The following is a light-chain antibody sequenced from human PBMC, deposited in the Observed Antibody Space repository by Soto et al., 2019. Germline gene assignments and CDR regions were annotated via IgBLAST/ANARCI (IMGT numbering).Light chain of an antibody. CDR3: SSHTNGSYV. Sequence: QSALTQPASVSGSPGQSITISCTGTSNDVGGYNYVSWYQQHPGKAPKLMIYEVTNRPSGVSYRFSGSKSGNTASLTISGFQAEDEADYYCSSHTNGSYVFGTGTKLTVL. CDR2: EVT. V-gene: IGLV2-14*01. CDR1: SNDVGGYNY. J-gene: IGLJ1*01.